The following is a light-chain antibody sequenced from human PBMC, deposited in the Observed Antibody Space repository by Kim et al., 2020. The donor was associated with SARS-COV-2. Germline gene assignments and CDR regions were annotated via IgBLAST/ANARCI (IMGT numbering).Light chain of an antibody. Sequence: IVLTQSPGTLSLSPGERATLSCRASQSVNSEYSAWYQQKPGQAPRLLIYAVSSRATGIPDRFSGSGSGTDFSLTISRLEREDYAVYYCQQYGGSPRYSFGQGTKLEI. J-gene: IGKJ2*01. CDR1: QSVNSEY. V-gene: IGKV3-20*01. CDR2: AVS. CDR3: QQYGGSPRYS.